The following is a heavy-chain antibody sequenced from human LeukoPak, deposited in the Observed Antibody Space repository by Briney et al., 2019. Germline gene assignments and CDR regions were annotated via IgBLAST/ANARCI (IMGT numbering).Heavy chain of an antibody. D-gene: IGHD3-22*01. CDR1: RGSPRGYY. J-gene: IGHJ5*02. Sequence: LRSLSLSRALYRGSPRGYYWGWVRQPPGKGLEWSGDINNSGGTKNTPSPTSGVTLSQDTSKNQFYLKLSSVAAADTAVYYCATGRHSYYYDSSGYEFYPWGQGTLVTVSS. CDR2: INNSGGT. V-gene: IGHV4-34*01. CDR3: ATGRHSYYYDSSGYEFYP.